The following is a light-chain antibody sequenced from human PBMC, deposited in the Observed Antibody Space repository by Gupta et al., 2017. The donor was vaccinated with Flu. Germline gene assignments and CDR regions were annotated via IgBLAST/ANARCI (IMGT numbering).Light chain of an antibody. CDR3: QKYDSAPRS. J-gene: IGKJ1*01. V-gene: IGKV1-27*01. CDR1: QDIRNY. Sequence: DIQMTQSPSSLSASVGDRVTITCRASQDIRNYLAWYQQKPGEVPKLLIYAASTLRSGVPSRFSGSGSGTDFSLTISSLQPEDVATYYCQKYDSAPRSFGQGTRVEF. CDR2: AAS.